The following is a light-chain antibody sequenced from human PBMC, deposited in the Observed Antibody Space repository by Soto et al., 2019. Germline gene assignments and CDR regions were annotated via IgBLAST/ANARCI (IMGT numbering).Light chain of an antibody. CDR2: AAS. V-gene: IGKV1-27*01. J-gene: IGKJ1*01. CDR1: QGIRNF. Sequence: DIQMTQSPSSLSASVGDTVTITCRASQGIRNFLAWYQQKPGKVPKVLISAASTLRSGVPSRFSGSGSGTEFTLTISSLQPEDFATYYCQNYNDFTWTFGQGTKVDIK. CDR3: QNYNDFTWT.